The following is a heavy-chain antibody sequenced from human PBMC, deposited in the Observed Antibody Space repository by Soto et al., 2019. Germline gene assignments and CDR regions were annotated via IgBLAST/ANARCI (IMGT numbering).Heavy chain of an antibody. D-gene: IGHD3-10*01. Sequence: PVGSLRLSCVASGFTFSRYNMHWVRQAPGKGLEWVAYVTTSGDTMFYADSVEGRFAISRDVAKNSVHLQMNSLGDEDTAVYYCVREEASGSSGLTYHYYYNGMDVCGQGTTLTVSS. CDR2: VTTSGDTM. J-gene: IGHJ6*02. CDR3: VREEASGSSGLTYHYYYNGMDV. V-gene: IGHV3-48*02. CDR1: GFTFSRYN.